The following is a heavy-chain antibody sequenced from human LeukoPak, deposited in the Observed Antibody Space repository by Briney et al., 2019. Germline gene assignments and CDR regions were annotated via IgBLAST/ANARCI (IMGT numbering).Heavy chain of an antibody. V-gene: IGHV3-53*01. CDR3: ARDRIAAAGTEEFDY. CDR2: IYSGGST. Sequence: GGSLRLSCAAPGITFSDYYMSWIRQAPGKGLEWVSVIYSGGSTYYAASVRGRFTISRDNSKNTVYLQMNNLRAEDTAVYYCARDRIAAAGTEEFDYWGQGTLVTVSS. CDR1: GITFSDYY. D-gene: IGHD6-13*01. J-gene: IGHJ4*02.